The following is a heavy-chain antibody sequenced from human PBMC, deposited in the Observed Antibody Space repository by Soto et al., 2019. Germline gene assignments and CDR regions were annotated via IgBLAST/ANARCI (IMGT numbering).Heavy chain of an antibody. CDR1: GGSISSGGYY. D-gene: IGHD3-9*01. J-gene: IGHJ3*02. V-gene: IGHV4-31*03. Sequence: SETLSLTCTVSGGSISSGGYYWSWIRQHPGKGLEWIGYIYYSGSTYYNPSLKSRGTISVDTSKNQFSLKLSSVTAADTAVYYCAREGPNYDILTGYYRALDDAFDIWGQGTMVTVSS. CDR2: IYYSGST. CDR3: AREGPNYDILTGYYRALDDAFDI.